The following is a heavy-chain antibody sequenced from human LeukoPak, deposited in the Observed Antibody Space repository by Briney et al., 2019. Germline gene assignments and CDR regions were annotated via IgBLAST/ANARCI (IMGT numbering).Heavy chain of an antibody. CDR2: IKQEGSEK. CDR1: GFTFSSYW. Sequence: GGSLRLSCAASGFTFSSYWMTWVRQAPGKGLEWVANIKQEGSEKYYVDSVKGRFTMSRDNAKNSLYLQMNSLRAEDTAVYYCARGTNDSSGYYFTLWGRGTLVTVSS. V-gene: IGHV3-7*01. CDR3: ARGTNDSSGYYFTL. J-gene: IGHJ2*01. D-gene: IGHD3-22*01.